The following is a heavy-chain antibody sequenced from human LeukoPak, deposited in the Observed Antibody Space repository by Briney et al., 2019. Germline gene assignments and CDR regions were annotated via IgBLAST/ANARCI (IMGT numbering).Heavy chain of an antibody. D-gene: IGHD4-17*01. CDR1: GYTFTSSG. J-gene: IGHJ4*02. Sequence: GASVKVSFKASGYTFTSSGIIWVRQAPGQGLEWMGTINPSGGSTSYAQRFQGGVAMTRDTSTSTVYMELSSLRSDDTAIYYCARSYDYGDSFDYWGQGTLVTVSS. CDR3: ARSYDYGDSFDY. V-gene: IGHV1-46*01. CDR2: INPSGGST.